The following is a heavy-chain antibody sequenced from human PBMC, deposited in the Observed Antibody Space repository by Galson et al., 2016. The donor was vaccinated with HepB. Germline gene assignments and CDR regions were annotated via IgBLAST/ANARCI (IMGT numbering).Heavy chain of an antibody. CDR1: GFTVSSNY. D-gene: IGHD3-3*01. Sequence: SLRLSCAASGFTVSSNYMTWVRQAPGKGLEWVSVIYSGGRTYYADSVKGRFTISRDNSNNTLILEMNSLRAEDTAVYYCASSRQYDFWSGHSLGYWGQGTLVTVSS. V-gene: IGHV3-53*01. J-gene: IGHJ4*02. CDR3: ASSRQYDFWSGHSLGY. CDR2: IYSGGRT.